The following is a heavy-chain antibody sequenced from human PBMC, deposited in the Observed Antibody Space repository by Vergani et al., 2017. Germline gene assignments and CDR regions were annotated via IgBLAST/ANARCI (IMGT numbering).Heavy chain of an antibody. CDR3: TKGSVYYHDSAGHGYDPYTGFDL. CDR2: LYSGGTT. J-gene: IGHJ3*01. V-gene: IGHV3-53*05. D-gene: IGHD5-12*01. CDR1: GFTVSSNY. Sequence: EVQLVETGGGLTQPGGSLRLSCAVSGFTVSSNYMSWVRQAPGKGLEWVSFLYSGGTTYYADSVKGRFTISRDNAKNSLFLEMNSLRFEDTAVYFCTKGSVYYHDSAGHGYDPYTGFDLWGQGTLVTVSS.